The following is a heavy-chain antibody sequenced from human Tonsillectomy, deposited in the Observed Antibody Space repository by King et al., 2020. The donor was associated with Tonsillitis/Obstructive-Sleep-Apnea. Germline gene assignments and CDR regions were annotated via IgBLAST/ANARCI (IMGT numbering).Heavy chain of an antibody. Sequence: VQLQQWGAGLLKPSETLSLTCAVYGGSFSGYYWSWIRQPPGKGLEWIGEINHSGSTNYNPSLKSRVTISVDTSKNQFSLKLSSVTAADTAVYYCARVAYYDSSGLPGYRGQGTLVTVSS. CDR2: INHSGST. CDR3: ARVAYYDSSGLPGY. CDR1: GGSFSGYY. D-gene: IGHD3-22*01. J-gene: IGHJ4*02. V-gene: IGHV4-34*01.